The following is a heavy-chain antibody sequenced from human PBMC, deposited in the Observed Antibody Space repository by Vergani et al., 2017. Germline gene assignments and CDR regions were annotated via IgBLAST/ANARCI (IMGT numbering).Heavy chain of an antibody. CDR3: ARKTRLETYDYYYGMDV. J-gene: IGHJ6*02. CDR1: GGSISSGGYY. D-gene: IGHD5-24*01. CDR2: IYTSGST. V-gene: IGHV4-61*02. Sequence: QVQLQESGPGLVKPSQTLSLTCTVSGGSISSGGYYWSWIRQPAGKGLEWIGRIYTSGSTNYNPSLKSRVTISVDTSKNQFSLKLSPVTAADTAVYYCARKTRLETYDYYYGMDVWGQGTTVTVSS.